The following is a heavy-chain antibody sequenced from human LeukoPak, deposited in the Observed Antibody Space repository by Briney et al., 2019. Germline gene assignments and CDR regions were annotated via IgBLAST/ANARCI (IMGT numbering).Heavy chain of an antibody. CDR1: GFTFSSYW. CDR3: ARDGTTVTTESYTLDY. Sequence: PGGSLRLSCAASGFTFSSYWMSWVHQAPGKGLEWVANIKQDGSEKYYVDSVKGRFTISRDNAKNSLYLQMNSLRAEDTAVYYCARDGTTVTTESYTLDYWGQGTLVTVSS. V-gene: IGHV3-7*03. CDR2: IKQDGSEK. J-gene: IGHJ4*02. D-gene: IGHD4-17*01.